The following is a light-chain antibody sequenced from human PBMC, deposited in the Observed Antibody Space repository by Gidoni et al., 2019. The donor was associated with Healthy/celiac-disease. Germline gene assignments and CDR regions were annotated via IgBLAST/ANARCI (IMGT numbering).Light chain of an antibody. CDR2: AAS. V-gene: IGKV3-11*01. CDR1: QSVSSY. CDR3: QQRSNWLYT. Sequence: EIVLTQAPATLSLSPGERATLSCRASQSVSSYLAWYQQKPGQAPRRLISAASTRATGIPTRFSGSGSGTDFTLTISSLEPEDFAVYYCQQRSNWLYTFGQXTKLEIK. J-gene: IGKJ2*01.